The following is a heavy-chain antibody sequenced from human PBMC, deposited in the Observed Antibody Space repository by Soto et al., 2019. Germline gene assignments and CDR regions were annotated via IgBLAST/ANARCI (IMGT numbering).Heavy chain of an antibody. D-gene: IGHD2-8*01. J-gene: IGHJ4*02. V-gene: IGHV1-3*01. Sequence: QVQLVQSGAEVKKPGASVKVSCKASGYTFTSYAMHWVRQAPGQRLEWMGWTNAGNGNTKYSQKFQGRVTITRDTSASTAYMELSSLRSEDTAVYYCARDDCTNGVCYPQEFDYWGQGTLVTVSS. CDR3: ARDDCTNGVCYPQEFDY. CDR2: TNAGNGNT. CDR1: GYTFTSYA.